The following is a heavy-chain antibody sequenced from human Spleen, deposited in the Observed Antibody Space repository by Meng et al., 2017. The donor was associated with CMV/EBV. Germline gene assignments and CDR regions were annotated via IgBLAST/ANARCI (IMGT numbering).Heavy chain of an antibody. V-gene: IGHV4-34*01. CDR2: INHRGST. Sequence: YGGSCSGYYWSWSRQPPGKGLEWIGEINHRGSTNYNPSLKSRVTISVDTSKNQFSLKLSSVTAADTAVYYCARIGVVVPAANRYFQHWGQGTLVTVSS. CDR3: ARIGVVVPAANRYFQH. J-gene: IGHJ1*01. CDR1: GGSCSGYY. D-gene: IGHD2-2*01.